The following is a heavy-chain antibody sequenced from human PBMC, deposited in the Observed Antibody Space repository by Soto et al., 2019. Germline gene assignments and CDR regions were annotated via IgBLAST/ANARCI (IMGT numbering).Heavy chain of an antibody. V-gene: IGHV4-31*03. CDR1: GGSIRSGGYY. Sequence: SETLSLTCTVSGGSIRSGGYYWSWIRQHPGKGLEWVGYIYSSGSTHYNPSLKSRVTMSVDTSKNQFSLKLSSVTAADTAVYYCARVIDSSSWFWFDPWGQGTQVTVSS. J-gene: IGHJ5*02. D-gene: IGHD6-13*01. CDR3: ARVIDSSSWFWFDP. CDR2: IYSSGST.